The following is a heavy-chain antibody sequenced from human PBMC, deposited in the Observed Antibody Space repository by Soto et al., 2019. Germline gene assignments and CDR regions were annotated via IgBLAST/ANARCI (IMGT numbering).Heavy chain of an antibody. Sequence: QLQLQESGPGLVKPSETLSLTCTVSGGSISSSSYYWGWIRQPPGKGLEWIGSIYYSGSTYYNPSLKSRVPISVDTSKNQFSLKLSSVTAADTAVYDCARSMTTVVTLDYWGQGTLVTVSS. D-gene: IGHD4-17*01. V-gene: IGHV4-39*01. CDR1: GGSISSSSYY. CDR2: IYYSGST. CDR3: ARSMTTVVTLDY. J-gene: IGHJ4*02.